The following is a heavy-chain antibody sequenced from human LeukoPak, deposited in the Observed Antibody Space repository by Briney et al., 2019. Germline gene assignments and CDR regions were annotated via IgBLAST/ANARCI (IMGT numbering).Heavy chain of an antibody. D-gene: IGHD6-19*01. V-gene: IGHV1-18*01. Sequence: GASVKVSCKASGYTFISYGISWVRQAPGQGLELMGWISTHNGYTKYAQKFQGRVTMTTDTSMSTAYMELRSLRSDDTAVYYCARRRAVAGVNWFDPWGQGTLVTVSS. CDR1: GYTFISYG. CDR3: ARRRAVAGVNWFDP. J-gene: IGHJ5*02. CDR2: ISTHNGYT.